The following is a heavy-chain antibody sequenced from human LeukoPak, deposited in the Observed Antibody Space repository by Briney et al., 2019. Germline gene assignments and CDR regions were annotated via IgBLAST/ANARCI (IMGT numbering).Heavy chain of an antibody. Sequence: ASVKVSCKASGYTFTGYYMHWVRQAPGQGLEWMGWINPNSGGTNYAQKFQGRVTMTRDTSISTAYMELSRLRSEDTAVYYCARDPVDIVATIAPPFDYWGQGTLVTVSS. CDR2: INPNSGGT. CDR1: GYTFTGYY. D-gene: IGHD5-12*01. CDR3: ARDPVDIVATIAPPFDY. V-gene: IGHV1-2*02. J-gene: IGHJ4*02.